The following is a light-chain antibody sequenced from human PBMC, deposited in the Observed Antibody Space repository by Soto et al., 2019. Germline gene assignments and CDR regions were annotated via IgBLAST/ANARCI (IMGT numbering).Light chain of an antibody. V-gene: IGKV3-20*01. Sequence: EIVLTQSPGTLSLSPGERATLSCRASQSVSSTYLAWYQQKPGQAPRLLIFGASSRAPGIPDRFSGSGSGTDFTLTISRLEPEDFAVYYCQQYNNWPPITFGQGTRLEIK. CDR2: GAS. J-gene: IGKJ5*01. CDR1: QSVSSTY. CDR3: QQYNNWPPIT.